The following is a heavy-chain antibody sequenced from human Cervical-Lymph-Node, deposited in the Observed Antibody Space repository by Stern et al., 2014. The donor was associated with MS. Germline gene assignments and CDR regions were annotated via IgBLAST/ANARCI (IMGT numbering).Heavy chain of an antibody. V-gene: IGHV1-2*06. D-gene: IGHD3-10*01. CDR1: GYTFTDHH. J-gene: IGHJ2*01. CDR2: ISPNNDVA. Sequence: QVQLVQSGTEVKKPGASVTVSCKASGYTFTDHHVHWVRQAPGQGLEWMGRISPNNDVATYAQRFQGRVTMTRDTSISTVYMELSRVRSDDTAIYYCATLTRDTDWGSGAWYFDLWGRGTLVTVSS. CDR3: ATLTRDTDWGSGAWYFDL.